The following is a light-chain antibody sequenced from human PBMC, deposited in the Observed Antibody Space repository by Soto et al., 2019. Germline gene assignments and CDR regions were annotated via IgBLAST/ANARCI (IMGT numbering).Light chain of an antibody. V-gene: IGLV4-69*01. CDR2: LNSDGSH. CDR3: QTWGTGTHVV. CDR1: SVHSSYA. Sequence: QAVLTQSPSASASLGASVKLTCTLSSVHSSYAIAWHQQQPEKGPRYLMKLNSDGSHSKGDGIPDRFSGSSSGAERYLTISRLQSEDEADYYCQTWGTGTHVVFGGVTQLTVL. J-gene: IGLJ2*01.